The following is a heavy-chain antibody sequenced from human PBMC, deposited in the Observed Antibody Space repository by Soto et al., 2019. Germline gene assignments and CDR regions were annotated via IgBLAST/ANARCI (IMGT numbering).Heavy chain of an antibody. CDR2: MFYGGST. CDR1: GFTVSTNY. J-gene: IGHJ6*02. CDR3: ATTGMGVTLYYYYHGMDI. Sequence: EVQLVESGGGLVQPGGSVRLSCAASGFTVSTNYRTWVRQAPGKGLEWVSVMFYGGSTYYADSVKGRFTISRDDSKNTLYLQMNSLRAEDTAVYYCATTGMGVTLYYYYHGMDIWGQGTTVTVSS. D-gene: IGHD1-26*01. V-gene: IGHV3-66*01.